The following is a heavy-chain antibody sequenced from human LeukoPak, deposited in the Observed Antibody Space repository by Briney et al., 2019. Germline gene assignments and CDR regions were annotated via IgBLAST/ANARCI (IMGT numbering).Heavy chain of an antibody. CDR1: GFTFSTYNM. V-gene: IGHV4-4*02. J-gene: IGHJ4*02. CDR2: IYHSGST. CDR3: ARATAAAAPGGYFDY. D-gene: IGHD6-13*01. Sequence: LRLSCAASGFTFSTYNMNWVRQPPGKGLEWIGEIYHSGSTNYNPSLKSRVTISVDKSKNQFSLKLSSVTAADTAVYYCARATAAAAPGGYFDYWGQGTLVTISS.